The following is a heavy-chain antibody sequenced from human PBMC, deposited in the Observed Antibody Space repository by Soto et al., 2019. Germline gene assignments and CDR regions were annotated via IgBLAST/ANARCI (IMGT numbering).Heavy chain of an antibody. CDR3: ARKGDFWSGPGEFDP. CDR1: GGSISSNTYY. CDR2: IYYNGFT. D-gene: IGHD3-3*01. V-gene: IGHV4-39*01. J-gene: IGHJ5*02. Sequence: QLQLQESGPGLVRPSETLSLTCTVSGGSISSNTYYWGWIRQSPGKGLEWIGSIYYNGFTYYNPSLKSRVTMSVDTSKNQFSLRLSSMTASDTALYYCARKGDFWSGPGEFDPWGQGTLVTVS.